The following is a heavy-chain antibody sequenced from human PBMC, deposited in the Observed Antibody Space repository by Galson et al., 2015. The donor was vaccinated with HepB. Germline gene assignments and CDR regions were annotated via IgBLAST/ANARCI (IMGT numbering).Heavy chain of an antibody. Sequence: SVKVSCKASGYTFTSYYMHWVRQAPGQGLEWMGIINPSGGSTSYAQKFQGRVTMTRDTSTSTVYMELSSLRSEDTAVYYCARVRSRLEWLDLFHSVDYWGQGTLVTVSS. CDR1: GYTFTSYY. V-gene: IGHV1-46*01. J-gene: IGHJ4*02. CDR2: INPSGGST. CDR3: ARVRSRLEWLDLFHSVDY. D-gene: IGHD3-3*01.